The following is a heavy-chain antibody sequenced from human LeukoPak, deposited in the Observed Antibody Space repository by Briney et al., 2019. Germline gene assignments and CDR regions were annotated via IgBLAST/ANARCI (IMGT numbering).Heavy chain of an antibody. V-gene: IGHV4-59*12. CDR2: IYYSGST. D-gene: IGHD5-18*01. CDR3: ARDTAMVWGYYYYYMDV. J-gene: IGHJ6*03. CDR1: GGSISSYY. Sequence: SETLSLTCTVSGGSISSYYWSWIRQPPGKGLEWIGYIYYSGSTNYNPSLKSRVTISVDTSKNQFSLKLSSVTAADTAVYYCARDTAMVWGYYYYYMDVWGKGTTVTVSS.